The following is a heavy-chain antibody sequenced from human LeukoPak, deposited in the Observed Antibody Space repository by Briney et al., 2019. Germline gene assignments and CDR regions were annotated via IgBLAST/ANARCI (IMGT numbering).Heavy chain of an antibody. J-gene: IGHJ4*02. Sequence: PSQTLSLTCTVSGGSISSGGYYWSWIRQHPGKGLEWIGYIYYSGSTYYNPSLKSRVTISVDTSKNQFSLKLSSVTAADTAVYYCARRDVIRLRGFDYWGQGTLVTVSS. CDR2: IYYSGST. V-gene: IGHV4-31*03. D-gene: IGHD3-3*01. CDR1: GGSISSGGYY. CDR3: ARRDVIRLRGFDY.